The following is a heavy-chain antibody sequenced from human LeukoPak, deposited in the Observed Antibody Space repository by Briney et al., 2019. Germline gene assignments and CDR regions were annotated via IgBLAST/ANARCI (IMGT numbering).Heavy chain of an antibody. D-gene: IGHD3-22*01. J-gene: IGHJ3*02. CDR2: ISGSGGST. V-gene: IGHV3-23*01. Sequence: GGSLRLSCAASGFTFSSYAMSWVRQASGKGLEWVSAISGSGGSTYYADSVKGRFTISRDNSKNTLYLQMNSLRAEDTAVYYCAKDSYDNPGAFDIWGQGTMVTVSS. CDR1: GFTFSSYA. CDR3: AKDSYDNPGAFDI.